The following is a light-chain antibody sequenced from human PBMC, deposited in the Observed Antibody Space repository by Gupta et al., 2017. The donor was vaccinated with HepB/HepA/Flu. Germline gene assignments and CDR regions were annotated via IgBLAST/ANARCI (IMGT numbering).Light chain of an antibody. V-gene: IGLV2-14*01. CDR2: NDS. CDR3: SSYTSSSTLDVV. CDR1: SSDVGGYNY. J-gene: IGLJ2*01. Sequence: QSALTQPASVSGSPGQAITISCTGTSSDVGGYNYVSWYQQHPGKAPKLMIYNDSHRPSGVSNRVSGSKSGNTASLTISGLQAEEEADYYCSSYTSSSTLDVVFGGGTKLTVL.